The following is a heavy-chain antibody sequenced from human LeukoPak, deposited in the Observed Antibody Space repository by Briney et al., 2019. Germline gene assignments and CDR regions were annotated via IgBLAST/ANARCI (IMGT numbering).Heavy chain of an antibody. CDR3: AKGLLWFGESAFDI. CDR1: GFTFSYYA. D-gene: IGHD3-10*01. Sequence: EGSLRLSCAGSGFTFSYYAMAWVRQTPGKGLEWLAAITGSGDRAKYADSVRGRLTVSRDNSKNTLCLQMNSLRAEDTAVYYCAKGLLWFGESAFDIWGQGTMVTVPS. J-gene: IGHJ3*02. CDR2: ITGSGDRA. V-gene: IGHV3-23*01.